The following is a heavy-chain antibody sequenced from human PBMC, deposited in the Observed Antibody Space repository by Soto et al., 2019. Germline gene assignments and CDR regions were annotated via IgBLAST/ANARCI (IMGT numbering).Heavy chain of an antibody. D-gene: IGHD6-13*01. CDR2: IIPIFGTA. Sequence: QVQLVQSGAEVKKPGSSVKVSCKASGGTFSSYAISWVRQAPGQGLEWMGGIIPIFGTANYAQKFQGRVTITADESMSTAYMERRILRSEDTSVYYWARLPSSWHHYYYYYGMDVWGQGTTVTVSS. V-gene: IGHV1-69*01. J-gene: IGHJ6*02. CDR1: GGTFSSYA. CDR3: ARLPSSWHHYYYYYGMDV.